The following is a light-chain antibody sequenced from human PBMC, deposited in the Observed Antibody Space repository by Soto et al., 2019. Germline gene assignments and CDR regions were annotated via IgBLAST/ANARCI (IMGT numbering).Light chain of an antibody. CDR2: GAS. CDR1: QSVSSS. J-gene: IGKJ1*01. V-gene: IGKV3-15*01. CDR3: QHFHNWPPWT. Sequence: EVVMTQSPDTLSVSPGERATLSCRASQSVSSSLAWYQKKPGQAPRLLIYGASTRATGVPARFSGSGSGTAFTLTISSLQSEDVAVYYCQHFHNWPPWTFGQGTRVEIK.